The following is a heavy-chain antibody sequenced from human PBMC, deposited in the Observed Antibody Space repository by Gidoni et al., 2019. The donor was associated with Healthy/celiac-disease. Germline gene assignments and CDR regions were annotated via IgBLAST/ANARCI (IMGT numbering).Heavy chain of an antibody. CDR1: GGSISSGGYY. J-gene: IGHJ5*02. V-gene: IGHV4-31*03. CDR2: IYYSGST. CDR3: ARVITMVRGVTNWFDP. D-gene: IGHD3-10*01. Sequence: QVQLQESGPGLVKPSQTLSLTCTVSGGSISSGGYYWSWIRQHPGKGLEWIGYIYYSGSTYYNPSLKSRVTISVDTSKNQFSLKLSSVTAADTAVYYCARVITMVRGVTNWFDPWGQGTLVTVSS.